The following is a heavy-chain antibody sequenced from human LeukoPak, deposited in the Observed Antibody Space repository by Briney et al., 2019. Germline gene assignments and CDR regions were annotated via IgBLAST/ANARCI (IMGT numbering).Heavy chain of an antibody. CDR3: ARYSGSYLSLYYYYYYMDV. D-gene: IGHD1-26*01. J-gene: IGHJ6*03. CDR1: VGSFTDHY. CDR2: INHSGTT. Sequence: SETLSLTCAVYVGSFTDHYWTWIRQPPGKGLEWIGEINHSGTTNYNPSLKSRATISVDTSKNQFSLKVTSVTAADTAVYYCARYSGSYLSLYYYYYYMDVWSKGTRVTISS. V-gene: IGHV4-34*01.